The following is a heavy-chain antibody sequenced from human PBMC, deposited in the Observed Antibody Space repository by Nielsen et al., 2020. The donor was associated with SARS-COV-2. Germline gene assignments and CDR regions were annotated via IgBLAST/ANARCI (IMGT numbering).Heavy chain of an antibody. Sequence: GESLKISCVVSGFTISTYGMSWVRQAQGKGLEWVPAISSSTYYADSVKGRFTVSRDNSKNTLYLQMNSLRAEDTAVYYCAKRSVYTSGWYGDYWGQGTLVTVSS. D-gene: IGHD6-19*01. CDR1: GFTISTYG. CDR3: AKRSVYTSGWYGDY. J-gene: IGHJ4*02. V-gene: IGHV3-23*01. CDR2: ISSST.